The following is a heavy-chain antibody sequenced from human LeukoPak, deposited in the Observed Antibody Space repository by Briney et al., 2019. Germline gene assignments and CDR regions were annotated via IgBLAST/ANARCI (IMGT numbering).Heavy chain of an antibody. J-gene: IGHJ4*02. Sequence: SSETLSLTCTVSGGSISSGGYYWSWIRQHPGKGLEWIGYIYYSGSTYYNPSLKSRVTISVDRSKNQFSLKLSSVTAADTAVYYCARYFLEDYGESFDYWGQGTLVTVSS. V-gene: IGHV4-31*03. D-gene: IGHD3-3*01. CDR3: ARYFLEDYGESFDY. CDR2: IYYSGST. CDR1: GGSISSGGYY.